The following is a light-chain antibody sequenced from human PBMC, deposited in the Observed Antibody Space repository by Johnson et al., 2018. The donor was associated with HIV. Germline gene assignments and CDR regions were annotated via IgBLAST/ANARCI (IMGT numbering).Light chain of an antibody. V-gene: IGLV1-51*01. J-gene: IGLJ1*01. CDR1: TYNIGNNY. Sequence: HSVLTQPPSVSAAPGQKVTISCSGSTYNIGNNYVSWYQQLPGTAPKLLIYDNDKRPSGIPDRFSGSKSGTSATLVITGLQTGDEADYYCGTWDTSLSPGGVFGTGTKVSVL. CDR2: DND. CDR3: GTWDTSLSPGGV.